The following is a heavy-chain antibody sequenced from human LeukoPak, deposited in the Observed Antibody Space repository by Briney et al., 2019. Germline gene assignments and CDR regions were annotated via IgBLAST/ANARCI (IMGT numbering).Heavy chain of an antibody. Sequence: GVSLRLSCAASGFTFSSYGMRWGRQAPGKRLEWVAVISYDGSNKYYADSVKGRFTISRDNSKNTLYLQMNSLRAEDTCVYYCAKGSDYPDNWGQGTLVTVSS. CDR2: ISYDGSNK. CDR1: GFTFSSYG. CDR3: AKGSDYPDN. J-gene: IGHJ4*02. V-gene: IGHV3-30*18.